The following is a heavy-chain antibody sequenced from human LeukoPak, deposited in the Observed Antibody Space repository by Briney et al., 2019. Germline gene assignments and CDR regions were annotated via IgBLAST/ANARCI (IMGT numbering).Heavy chain of an antibody. CDR3: ARARFGWNDVLGIDY. CDR1: GFTFSSYW. CDR2: IISDGSST. Sequence: GGSLRLSCAASGFTFSSYWMHWVRQGPGKGLVWVSRIISDGSSTSYADSVKGRFTISRDNAKNTLFLQMNSLRAEDTAVYYCARARFGWNDVLGIDYWGQGTLVTVSS. J-gene: IGHJ4*02. V-gene: IGHV3-74*01. D-gene: IGHD1-1*01.